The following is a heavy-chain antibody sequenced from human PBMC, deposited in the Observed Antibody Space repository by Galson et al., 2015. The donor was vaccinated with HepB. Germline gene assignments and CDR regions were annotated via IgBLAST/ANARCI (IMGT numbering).Heavy chain of an antibody. Sequence: SLRLSCAASGFTFNSYWMSWVRQAPGKGLEWVANINKDGNDKYYVDSVEGRFTVSRDNAKNSLYLQMNSLRVEDTALYYCARADALRTVDYWGQGTLITVSS. CDR2: INKDGNDK. V-gene: IGHV3-7*03. J-gene: IGHJ4*02. CDR1: GFTFNSYW. CDR3: ARADALRTVDY.